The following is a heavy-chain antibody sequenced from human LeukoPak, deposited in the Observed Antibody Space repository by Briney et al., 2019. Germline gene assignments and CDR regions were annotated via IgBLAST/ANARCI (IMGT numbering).Heavy chain of an antibody. CDR3: ASLSLNDYAYDY. CDR1: GGSISSYY. V-gene: IGHV4-59*01. CDR2: IYYSGST. Sequence: SETLSLTCTVSGGSISSYYWSWIRQPPGKGLEWIGYIYYSGSTNYNPSLKSRVTISVDTSKNQFSLKLSSVTAADTAVYYCASLSLNDYAYDYWGQGTLVTVSS. J-gene: IGHJ4*02. D-gene: IGHD4-17*01.